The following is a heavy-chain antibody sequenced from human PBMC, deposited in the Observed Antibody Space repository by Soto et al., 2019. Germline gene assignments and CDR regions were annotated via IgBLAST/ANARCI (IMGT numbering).Heavy chain of an antibody. V-gene: IGHV3-66*01. Sequence: VQLVESGGGLVKPGVSLRISCAASGFTVSSNYMRWVRQAPEKGLEWVSVIYSGGSTYYAYSVKGRFTISRDNSNNKMYIKMNSLRAEDTAVYYCGSDWGSSWPKDWGQGTMVTGSS. J-gene: IGHJ3*01. CDR3: GSDWGSSWPKD. CDR1: GFTVSSNY. D-gene: IGHD6-13*01. CDR2: IYSGGST.